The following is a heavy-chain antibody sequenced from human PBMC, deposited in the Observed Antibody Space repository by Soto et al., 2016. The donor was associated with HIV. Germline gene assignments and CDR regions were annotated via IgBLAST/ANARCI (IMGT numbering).Heavy chain of an antibody. V-gene: IGHV3-73*01. Sequence: EVRLVESGGGLVQPGGSLKLSCAASGFTFSGSAMHWVRQASGKGLEWVGRIRSKANNYATAYAASVKGRFTFSRDDSKNTAYLQMNSLKIEDTAVYYCTRLLWSHIRTYGMDVWGQGTTVTVS. J-gene: IGHJ6*02. CDR3: TRLLWSHIRTYGMDV. CDR1: GFTFSGSA. D-gene: IGHD2-21*01. CDR2: IRSKANNYAT.